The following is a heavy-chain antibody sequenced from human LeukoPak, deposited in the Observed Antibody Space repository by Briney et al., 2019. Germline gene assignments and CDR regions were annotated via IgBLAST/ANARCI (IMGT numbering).Heavy chain of an antibody. V-gene: IGHV3-74*01. CDR1: GFTFRTYW. Sequence: GGSLRLSCAASGFTFRTYWMHWVRQAPGKGLVWVSHIRSGGGATTYADSVKGRFTISRDNAKNTLYLQMNSLRAEDTAVYYRARGFSYHPFDYWGEGNPVSASS. D-gene: IGHD1-26*01. J-gene: IGHJ4*02. CDR2: IRSGGGAT. CDR3: ARGFSYHPFDY.